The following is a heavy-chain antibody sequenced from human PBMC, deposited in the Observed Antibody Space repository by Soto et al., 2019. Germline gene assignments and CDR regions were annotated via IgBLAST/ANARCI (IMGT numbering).Heavy chain of an antibody. V-gene: IGHV1-2*04. CDR1: GYTFTGYY. J-gene: IGHJ4*02. CDR3: ARGSYDYPSPAFDC. Sequence: GASVKVSCKASGYTFTGYYMHWVRRAPGQGLEWMGWINPNSGGTNYAQKFQGWVTMTRDTSISTAYMELSRLRSDDTAVYYCARGSYDYPSPAFDCWGQGTLVTVSS. D-gene: IGHD5-12*01. CDR2: INPNSGGT.